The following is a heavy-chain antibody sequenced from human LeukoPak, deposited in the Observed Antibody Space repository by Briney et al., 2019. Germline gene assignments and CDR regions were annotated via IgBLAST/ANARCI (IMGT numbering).Heavy chain of an antibody. D-gene: IGHD1-14*01. J-gene: IGHJ4*02. CDR1: GFTFSSYW. CDR2: ISTDGSST. V-gene: IGHV3-74*01. Sequence: GGSLRLSCAASGFTFSSYWMHWVRHAPGKGLVWVSRISTDGSSTSYADSVKGRFTISRDNAENTLYLQMNSLRAEDTAVYYCARVRTGTTRDYWGQGTLVTVSS. CDR3: ARVRTGTTRDY.